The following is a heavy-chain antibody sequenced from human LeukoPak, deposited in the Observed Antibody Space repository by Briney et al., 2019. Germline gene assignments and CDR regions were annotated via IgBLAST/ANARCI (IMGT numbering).Heavy chain of an antibody. CDR1: GFTFSSYA. J-gene: IGHJ4*02. D-gene: IGHD3-22*01. CDR3: AREGMITMMGTFDY. CDR2: ISYDGSNK. Sequence: PGGSLRLSCAASGFTFSSYAMHWVRQAPGKELEWVAVISYDGSNKYYADSVKGRFTISRDNSKNTLYLQMNSLRAEDTAVYYCAREGMITMMGTFDYWGQGTLVTVSS. V-gene: IGHV3-30*04.